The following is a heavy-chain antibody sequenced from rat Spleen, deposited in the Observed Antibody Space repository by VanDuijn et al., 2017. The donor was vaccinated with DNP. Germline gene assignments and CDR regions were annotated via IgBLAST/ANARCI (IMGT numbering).Heavy chain of an antibody. Sequence: QVQLKESGPGLVQPSQTLSLTCTVSGFSLTSNSVSWIRQPPGKGLEWMGVISSAGRTYYNSALKSRLSISRDTSKSQLFLKMNSLQTEDTARYFCARSVYITNFDYWGQGVMVTVSS. CDR2: ISSAGRT. CDR1: GFSLTSNS. CDR3: ARSVYITNFDY. D-gene: IGHD1-4*01. V-gene: IGHV2-47*01. J-gene: IGHJ2*01.